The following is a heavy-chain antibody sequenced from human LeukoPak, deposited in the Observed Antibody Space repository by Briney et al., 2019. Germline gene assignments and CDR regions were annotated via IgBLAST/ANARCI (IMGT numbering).Heavy chain of an antibody. V-gene: IGHV1-69*01. D-gene: IGHD3-9*01. CDR3: ARAPPYYDILTGYHDAFDI. Sequence: GASVKVSCKASRGTFSSYAISWVRQAPGQGGEWMGGIIPIFGTANYAQKFQGRVTITADESTSTAYMELSSLRSEDTAVYYCARAPPYYDILTGYHDAFDIWGQGTMVTVSS. CDR1: RGTFSSYA. J-gene: IGHJ3*02. CDR2: IIPIFGTA.